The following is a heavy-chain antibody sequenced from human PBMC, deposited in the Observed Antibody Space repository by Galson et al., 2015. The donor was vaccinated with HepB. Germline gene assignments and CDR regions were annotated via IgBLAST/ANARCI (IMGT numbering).Heavy chain of an antibody. CDR3: ARRQAFPIRGVGYYYGMDV. Sequence: QSGAEVKKPGESLKISCKGSGYTFTTNWIGWVRQKPGKGLEWMGTIYPGDSDTRYSPSFQGQVTISADQSTSTAYLQWSSLKASDTAMYYCARRQAFPIRGVGYYYGMDVWGQGTTVTVSS. J-gene: IGHJ6*02. V-gene: IGHV5-51*01. CDR1: GYTFTTNW. D-gene: IGHD3-10*01. CDR2: IYPGDSDT.